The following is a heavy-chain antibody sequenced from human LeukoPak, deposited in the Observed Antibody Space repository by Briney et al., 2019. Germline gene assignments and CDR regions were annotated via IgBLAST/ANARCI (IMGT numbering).Heavy chain of an antibody. CDR1: GFTFNNYA. J-gene: IGHJ4*02. Sequence: GGSLRFSCAGSGFTFNNYAMSWVRRAPRKGLEWVSTIMIGGDGKHYADSVKGRFTISRDRSESTLYLQMNGLRADDTAVYYCVRAAPRDCSPASCSLFDTWGQGTLVTVSS. CDR3: VRAAPRDCSPASCSLFDT. V-gene: IGHV3-23*01. D-gene: IGHD2-2*01. CDR2: IMIGGDGK.